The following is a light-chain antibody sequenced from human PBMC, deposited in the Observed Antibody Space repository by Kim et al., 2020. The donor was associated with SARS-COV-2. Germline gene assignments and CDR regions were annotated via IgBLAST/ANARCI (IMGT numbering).Light chain of an antibody. V-gene: IGKV3-20*01. CDR2: GAS. J-gene: IGKJ5*01. Sequence: EIVLTQSPGPLSLSPGERATLSCRASQSVSSSYLAWYQQKPGQAPRLLIYGASSRATGIPDRFSGSGSGTDFTLTISRLEPEDFAVYYCQQYGSSPKMITFGQGTRLEIK. CDR1: QSVSSSY. CDR3: QQYGSSPKMIT.